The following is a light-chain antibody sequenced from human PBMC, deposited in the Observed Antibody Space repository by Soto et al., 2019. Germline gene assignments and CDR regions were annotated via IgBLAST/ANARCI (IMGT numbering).Light chain of an antibody. V-gene: IGLV2-14*01. CDR1: SSDVGGHNY. J-gene: IGLJ1*01. CDR2: EVS. CDR3: SSYTSTSTYV. Sequence: QSVLTQPASVSGSPGQSITISCTGTSSDVGGHNYVSWYQQHPGKAPKLMIYEVSNRPSGVSNRFSGSKSGNTASLTISGLQPEDEADYYCSSYTSTSTYVFGTGTKVT.